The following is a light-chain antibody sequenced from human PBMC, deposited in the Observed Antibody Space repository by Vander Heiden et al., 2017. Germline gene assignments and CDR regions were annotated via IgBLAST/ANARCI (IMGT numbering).Light chain of an antibody. Sequence: DILMTQSPDSLAVSLGERATINCKSSQSVLYSSNNNNYLAWYQQKPGQPPKLLIYWASTRESGVPDRFSGSGSGTDFTLTISSLQAEDVAVYYCQQYYSPPHTFGQGTKLEIK. CDR2: WAS. J-gene: IGKJ2*01. CDR1: QSVLYSSNNNNY. V-gene: IGKV4-1*01. CDR3: QQYYSPPHT.